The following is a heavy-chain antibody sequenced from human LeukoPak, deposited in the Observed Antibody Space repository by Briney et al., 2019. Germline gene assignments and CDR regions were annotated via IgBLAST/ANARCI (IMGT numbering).Heavy chain of an antibody. CDR2: ISSSNYA. D-gene: IGHD3-22*01. V-gene: IGHV3-21*04. J-gene: IGHJ4*02. CDR3: AKDLRMASSGYYFGGEPNDY. Sequence: GGSLRLSCVVSGLMFSPSGMTWVRQARGKGREWVATISSSNYASYTDSVKGRFTISRDNYKNKPGLERNNMRAEDTAVYYCAKDLRMASSGYYFGGEPNDYWGQGTLVTVSS. CDR1: GLMFSPSG.